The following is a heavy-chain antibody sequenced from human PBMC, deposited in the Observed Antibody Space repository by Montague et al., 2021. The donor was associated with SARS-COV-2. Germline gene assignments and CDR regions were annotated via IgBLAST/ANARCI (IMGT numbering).Heavy chain of an antibody. CDR1: GFTFSSYS. CDR3: ARDTVYQGDGRPNAVDI. J-gene: IGHJ3*02. D-gene: IGHD4-11*01. Sequence: SLRLSCAASGFTFSSYSMNWVRQAPGKGLEWVSSISSSSSYIYYADSVKGRFTISRDNAKNSLYLQMNSLRAEDTAVYYCARDTVYQGDGRPNAVDIWGQGTMVTVSS. V-gene: IGHV3-21*01. CDR2: ISSSSSYI.